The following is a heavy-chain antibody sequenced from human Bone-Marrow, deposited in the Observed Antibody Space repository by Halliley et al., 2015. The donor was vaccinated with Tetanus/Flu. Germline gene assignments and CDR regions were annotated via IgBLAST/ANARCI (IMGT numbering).Heavy chain of an antibody. CDR3: ARVGIRNRFAP. CDR2: FFYRGGA. D-gene: IGHD7-27*01. V-gene: IGHV4-30-4*01. J-gene: IGHJ5*02. Sequence: GWFGNFFYRGGAHYDPPLKSRVSMSLEPSKNQFSLKVRSVTAADTAMYFCARVGIRNRFAPWGQGILVTVSS.